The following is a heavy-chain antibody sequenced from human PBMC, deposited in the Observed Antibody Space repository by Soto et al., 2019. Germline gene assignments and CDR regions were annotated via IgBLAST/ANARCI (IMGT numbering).Heavy chain of an antibody. D-gene: IGHD5-12*01. CDR1: GDTFTIFA. CDR3: ARDLGSGYDPGDY. J-gene: IGHJ4*02. CDR2: IIPTIGTT. V-gene: IGHV1-69*05. Sequence: QVQLVQSGAEVKKPGSSVKVSCKASGDTFTIFAISWVRQAPGQGLEWMGGIIPTIGTTNYAQRFQGRITITREGSTGNAYMGLGRPKSEDTAVYYCARDLGSGYDPGDYWGQGTLVTVSS.